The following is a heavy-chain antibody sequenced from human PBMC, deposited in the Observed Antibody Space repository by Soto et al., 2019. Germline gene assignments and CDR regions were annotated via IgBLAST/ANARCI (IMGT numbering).Heavy chain of an antibody. D-gene: IGHD2-15*01. CDR3: ARYCSGGSWPRDAFDI. J-gene: IGHJ3*02. CDR1: GYSFTSYW. CDR2: IYPGDSDT. V-gene: IGHV5-51*01. Sequence: GESLNISSNGFGYSFTSYWIGWVRQMPGKGLEWMGIIYPGDSDTRYSPSFQGQVTISADKSISTAYLQWSSLKASDTAMYYCARYCSGGSWPRDAFDIWGQGTMVTVSS.